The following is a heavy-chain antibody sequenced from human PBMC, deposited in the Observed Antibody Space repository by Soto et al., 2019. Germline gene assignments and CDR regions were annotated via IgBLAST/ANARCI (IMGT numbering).Heavy chain of an antibody. D-gene: IGHD3-10*01. V-gene: IGHV3-33*01. Sequence: GGSLRLSCAASGFTFSSYGMHWVRQAPGKGLERVAVIWYDGSNKYYADSVKGRFTISRDNSKNTLYLQMNSLRAEDTAVYYCARDLWFGELYISSNFDYWGQGTLVTVSS. CDR1: GFTFSSYG. CDR2: IWYDGSNK. CDR3: ARDLWFGELYISSNFDY. J-gene: IGHJ4*02.